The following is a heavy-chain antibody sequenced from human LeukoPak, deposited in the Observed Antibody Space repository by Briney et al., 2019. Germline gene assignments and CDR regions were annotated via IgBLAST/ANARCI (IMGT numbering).Heavy chain of an antibody. CDR1: GGSISSGSYY. V-gene: IGHV4-61*02. D-gene: IGHD3-22*01. Sequence: PSQTLSLTCTVSGGSISSGSYYSSWIRHPAGKGLEWIGRIYTSGSTNYNPSLKSRVTISVDTSKNQFSLKLSSVTAADTAVYYCARDTIEYYYDSSGSYYFDYWGQGTLVTVSS. CDR3: ARDTIEYYYDSSGSYYFDY. CDR2: IYTSGST. J-gene: IGHJ4*02.